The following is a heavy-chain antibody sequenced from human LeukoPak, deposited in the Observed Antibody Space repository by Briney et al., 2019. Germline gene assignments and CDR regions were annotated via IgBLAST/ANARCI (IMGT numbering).Heavy chain of an antibody. D-gene: IGHD2-15*01. Sequence: QTGGSLRLSCAASGFTFSNYWMTWVRQAPGKGLEWVAHIKEDGGEKHYVDPVKGRFTISRDHAKNSLYLQMNSLRGEDTAMYYCVRDRGYCSGGTCYALWDYWGQGTLVTVSS. CDR3: VRDRGYCSGGTCYALWDY. J-gene: IGHJ4*02. CDR2: IKEDGGEK. V-gene: IGHV3-7*01. CDR1: GFTFSNYW.